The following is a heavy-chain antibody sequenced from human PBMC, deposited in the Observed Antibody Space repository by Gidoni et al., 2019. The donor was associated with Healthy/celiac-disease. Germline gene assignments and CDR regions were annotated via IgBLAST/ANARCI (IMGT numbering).Heavy chain of an antibody. CDR3: ARDIMGSYYYYYGMDV. D-gene: IGHD1-26*01. CDR2: ISAYNGNT. J-gene: IGHJ6*02. Sequence: QVQLVQSGAEVKKPGASVKVSCKASGYTFTSYGISWVRQAPGQGLEWMGWISAYNGNTNYAQKLQGRVTMTTDTSTSTAYMELRSLRSDDTAVYYCARDIMGSYYYYYGMDVWGQGTTVTVSS. V-gene: IGHV1-18*01. CDR1: GYTFTSYG.